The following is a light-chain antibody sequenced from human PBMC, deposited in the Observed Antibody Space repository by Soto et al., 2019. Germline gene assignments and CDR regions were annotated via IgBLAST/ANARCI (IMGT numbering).Light chain of an antibody. CDR1: SSDVGGYNY. J-gene: IGLJ1*01. Sequence: QSALTQPASVSGSPGQSITISCSGNSSDVGGYNYVSWYQQNPGKAPKLMIYEVSHRPSGVSNRFSGSKSGNTASLTISGLQAEDEADYYCSSYTSSSPRYVFGTGTKVTVL. CDR2: EVS. CDR3: SSYTSSSPRYV. V-gene: IGLV2-14*01.